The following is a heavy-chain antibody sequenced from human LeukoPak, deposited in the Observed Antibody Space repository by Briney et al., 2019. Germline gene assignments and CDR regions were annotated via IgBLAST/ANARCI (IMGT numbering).Heavy chain of an antibody. CDR2: INPNSGGT. J-gene: IGHJ3*02. D-gene: IGHD3-22*01. Sequence: GASVKVSCKASGYTFTGYYMHWVRQAPGQGLEWMGWINPNSGGTNYAQKFQGRVTMTRDTSISTAYMELGRLRSDDTAVYYCARDGGMIVVVYDAFDIWGQGTMVTVSS. CDR3: ARDGGMIVVVYDAFDI. CDR1: GYTFTGYY. V-gene: IGHV1-2*02.